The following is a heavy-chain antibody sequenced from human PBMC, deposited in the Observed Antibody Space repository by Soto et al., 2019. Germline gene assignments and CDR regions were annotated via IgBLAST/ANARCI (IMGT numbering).Heavy chain of an antibody. D-gene: IGHD1-26*01. CDR2: ISYDGSNK. CDR1: GFTFSSYA. CDR3: ARDRKRLVSGATPRFDF. J-gene: IGHJ4*02. V-gene: IGHV3-30-3*01. Sequence: SLRLSCAASGFTFSSYAMHWVRQAPGKGLEWVAVISYDGSNKYYADSVKGRFTISRDNSKDTMYLQMNSLRAEDTAVYYCARDRKRLVSGATPRFDFWGQGTLVNVSS.